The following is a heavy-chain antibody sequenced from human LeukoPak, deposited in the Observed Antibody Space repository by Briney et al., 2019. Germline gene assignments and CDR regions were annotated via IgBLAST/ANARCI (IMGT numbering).Heavy chain of an antibody. Sequence: SETLSLTCTVSGGSVSSYYWTWIRQPAGKGLEWIGRIYTSGSTDYNSSLKSRVTMSVDTPKNQFSLKLSSVTAADTAVYYCARKVRGVTSNWFDPWGQGTLVTVSS. V-gene: IGHV4-4*07. CDR1: GGSVSSYY. D-gene: IGHD3-10*01. CDR2: IYTSGST. CDR3: ARKVRGVTSNWFDP. J-gene: IGHJ5*02.